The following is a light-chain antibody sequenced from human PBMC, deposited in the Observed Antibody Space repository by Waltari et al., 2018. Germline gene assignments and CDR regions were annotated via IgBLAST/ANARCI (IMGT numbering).Light chain of an antibody. CDR1: QSVSSN. Sequence: EIVMTQSPATLSVSPGERATLSCRPSQSVSSNLAWYQQKPGQAPRLLIYGTSIRATGIPAMFSGSGSGTEFTLTISSLQSEDFAVYYCQQYNNWMYTFGQGTKLEIK. CDR3: QQYNNWMYT. V-gene: IGKV3-15*01. CDR2: GTS. J-gene: IGKJ2*01.